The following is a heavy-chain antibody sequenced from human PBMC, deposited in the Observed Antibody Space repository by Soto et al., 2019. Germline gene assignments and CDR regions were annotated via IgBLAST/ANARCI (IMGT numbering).Heavy chain of an antibody. J-gene: IGHJ6*02. CDR3: ASRLECHNPHRGCRDYYYYGMEV. Sequence: AASVQVSCKASGYTFTSYAMHWARQAPGQRLEWMGWINAGNGNTKYSQKCQGRVTITRDTSASTAYMELSSLRSEDTAVYYCASRLECHNPHRGCRDYYYYGMEVWGQGTTVTVSS. D-gene: IGHD3-3*01. CDR1: GYTFTSYA. CDR2: INAGNGNT. V-gene: IGHV1-3*01.